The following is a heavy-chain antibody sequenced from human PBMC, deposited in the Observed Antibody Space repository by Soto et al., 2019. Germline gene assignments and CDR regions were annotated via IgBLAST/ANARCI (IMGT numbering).Heavy chain of an antibody. Sequence: PGGSLRLSCAASGFTFSSYAMSWVRQAPGKGLEWVSAISGSGGSTYYADSVKGRFTISRDNSKNTLYLQMNSLRAEDTAVYYCATSPNIVLMVYATAWGQGTLVTVSS. J-gene: IGHJ4*02. CDR1: GFTFSSYA. D-gene: IGHD2-8*01. CDR2: ISGSGGST. V-gene: IGHV3-23*01. CDR3: ATSPNIVLMVYATA.